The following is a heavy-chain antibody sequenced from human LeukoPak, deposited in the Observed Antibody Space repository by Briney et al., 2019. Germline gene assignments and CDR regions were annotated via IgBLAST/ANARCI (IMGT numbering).Heavy chain of an antibody. V-gene: IGHV1-69*13. Sequence: GASVTVSCTASGGTFSSYGISWVRQAPGQGIEWMGGIIPIFGTANYAQKFQGRVTITADESTSTAYMELSSLRSEDTAVYYCARPYSSSSYYYGMDVWGQGTTVTVSS. J-gene: IGHJ6*02. D-gene: IGHD6-6*01. CDR1: GGTFSSYG. CDR3: ARPYSSSSYYYGMDV. CDR2: IIPIFGTA.